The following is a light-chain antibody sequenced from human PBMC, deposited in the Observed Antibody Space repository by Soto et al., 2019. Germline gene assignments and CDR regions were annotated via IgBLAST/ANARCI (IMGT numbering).Light chain of an antibody. V-gene: IGLV2-14*01. Sequence: QSVLTQPASVSGSPGQSITISCTGTSSDVGGYNYVSWYQPHPGKAPKLMIYEVSNRPSGVSNRFSGSKSGNTASLTISGLQAEDEADYYCSSYTSSSTLKVFGGGTKLTVL. J-gene: IGLJ3*02. CDR3: SSYTSSSTLKV. CDR1: SSDVGGYNY. CDR2: EVS.